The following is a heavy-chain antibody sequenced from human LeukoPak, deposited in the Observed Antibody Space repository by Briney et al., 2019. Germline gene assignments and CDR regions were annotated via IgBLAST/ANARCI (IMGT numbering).Heavy chain of an antibody. V-gene: IGHV3-23*01. J-gene: IGHJ3*02. CDR2: ISGSGGST. D-gene: IGHD3-10*01. CDR3: AKEEDYYGSGSFSAFDI. CDR1: GFTFSSYA. Sequence: PGGSLRLSCAASGFTFSSYAMSWVRQAPGKGLEWVSAISGSGGSTYYADSVKGRFTISRDNSKNTLYLQMNSLRAEDTAVYYCAKEEDYYGSGSFSAFDIWGQGTMVTVSS.